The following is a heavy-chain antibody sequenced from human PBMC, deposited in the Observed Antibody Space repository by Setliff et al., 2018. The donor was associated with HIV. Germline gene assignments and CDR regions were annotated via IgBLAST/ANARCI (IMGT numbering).Heavy chain of an antibody. J-gene: IGHJ3*02. CDR3: ARDRSGTSYAGDGAFDI. CDR1: GGSISIYY. D-gene: IGHD3-3*01. V-gene: IGHV4-4*07. CDR2: ISAGGYT. Sequence: PSETLSLTCTVSGGSISIYYWSWIRQLPGEGLEWIGRISAGGYTYYNPSLQSRVTMSVDMSKNQFSLKLSSVTAADTAIYYCARDRSGTSYAGDGAFDIWGQGTMVTVSS.